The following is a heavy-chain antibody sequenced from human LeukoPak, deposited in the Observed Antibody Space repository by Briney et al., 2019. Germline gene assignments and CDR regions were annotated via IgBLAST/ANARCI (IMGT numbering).Heavy chain of an antibody. J-gene: IGHJ4*02. CDR3: ARFDYGDVDY. Sequence: SETLSLTCTVSGGSISSSHWTWLRQPPGKGLEWIGYIYYTGSTNYNPSLKSRVTISVDTSKNQFSLKLSSVTAADTAVYYCARFDYGDVDYWGQGTLVTVSS. CDR2: IYYTGST. V-gene: IGHV4-59*01. D-gene: IGHD4-17*01. CDR1: GGSISSSH.